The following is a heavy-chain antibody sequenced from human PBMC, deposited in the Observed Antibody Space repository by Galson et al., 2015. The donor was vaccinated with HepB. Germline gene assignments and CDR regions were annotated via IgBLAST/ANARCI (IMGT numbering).Heavy chain of an antibody. Sequence: TLSLTCTVSGGSISSSSYYWGWIRQPPGKGLEWIGSIYYSGSTYYNPSLKSRVTISVDTSKNQFSLKLSSVTAADTAVYYCARHRQLVLPVTTPGWFDPWGQGTLVTVSS. D-gene: IGHD6-13*01. V-gene: IGHV4-39*01. CDR1: GGSISSSSYY. CDR3: ARHRQLVLPVTTPGWFDP. J-gene: IGHJ5*02. CDR2: IYYSGST.